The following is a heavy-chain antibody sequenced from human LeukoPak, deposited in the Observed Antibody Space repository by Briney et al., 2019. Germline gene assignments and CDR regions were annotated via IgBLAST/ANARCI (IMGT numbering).Heavy chain of an antibody. CDR2: ISGSGGST. V-gene: IGHV3-23*01. D-gene: IGHD3-10*01. CDR3: AKDLIRDFLAYGSGTGGDY. Sequence: GGSLRLSCAASGFTFSSYAMSWVRQAPGKGLEWVSAISGSGGSTYYADSVKGRFTISRDNSKNTLYLQMNSLRAEDTAVYYCAKDLIRDFLAYGSGTGGDYWGQGTLVTVSS. CDR1: GFTFSSYA. J-gene: IGHJ4*02.